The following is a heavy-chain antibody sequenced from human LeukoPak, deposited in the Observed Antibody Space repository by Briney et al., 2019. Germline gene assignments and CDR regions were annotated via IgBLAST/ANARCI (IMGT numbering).Heavy chain of an antibody. CDR1: GGSINNYY. CDR3: ARVSSTSVPIWD. J-gene: IGHJ4*02. Sequence: PSETLSLTCTVSGGSINNYYWSWLRQPPGKGLEWVGFIHYTGSTKYNPSLESRDTISVEPSSTHFSLRLTSVTAADTAVYYCARVSSTSVPIWDWGQGTLVTVSS. CDR2: IHYTGST. V-gene: IGHV4-59*01. D-gene: IGHD3-10*01.